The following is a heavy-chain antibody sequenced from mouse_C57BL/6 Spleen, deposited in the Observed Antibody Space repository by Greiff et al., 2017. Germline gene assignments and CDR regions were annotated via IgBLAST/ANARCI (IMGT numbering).Heavy chain of an antibody. CDR3: ARAYGNRGYAMDY. J-gene: IGHJ4*01. Sequence: EVKLVESGGDLVKPGGSLKLSCAASGFTFSSYGMSWVRQTPDKRLEWVATISSGGSYTYYPDSVKGRFTISRDNAKNTLYLQMSSLKSEDTAMYYCARAYGNRGYAMDYCGQGTSVTVSS. V-gene: IGHV5-6*01. CDR2: ISSGGSYT. D-gene: IGHD2-1*01. CDR1: GFTFSSYG.